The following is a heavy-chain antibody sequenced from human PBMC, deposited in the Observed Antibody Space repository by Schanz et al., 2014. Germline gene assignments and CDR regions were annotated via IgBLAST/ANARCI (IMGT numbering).Heavy chain of an antibody. D-gene: IGHD6-13*01. CDR3: VSQTGSPNY. CDR2: IKHDGSVK. J-gene: IGHJ4*02. V-gene: IGHV3-7*02. CDR1: GFTFSAYY. Sequence: EVQLVESGGGLVQPGGSLRLSCAASGFTFSAYYMDWVRQAPGKGPEWVANIKHDGSVKDYVDSVEGRFTISRDNAKRSLFLQMNSLRVEDTAVYFCVSQTGSPNYWGQGTLVTVSS.